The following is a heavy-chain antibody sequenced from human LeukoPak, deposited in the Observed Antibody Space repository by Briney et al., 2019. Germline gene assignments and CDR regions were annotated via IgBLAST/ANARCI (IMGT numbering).Heavy chain of an antibody. J-gene: IGHJ4*02. CDR1: GFTFSSYA. CDR3: ARDEGESYGHRFDY. Sequence: PGRSLRLSCAAPGFTFSSYAMHWVRQAPGKGLEWVAVISYDGSNKYYADSVKGRFTISRDNSKNTLYLQMNSLRAEETAVYYCARDEGESYGHRFDYRGQGTLVTVSS. V-gene: IGHV3-30-3*01. D-gene: IGHD5-18*01. CDR2: ISYDGSNK.